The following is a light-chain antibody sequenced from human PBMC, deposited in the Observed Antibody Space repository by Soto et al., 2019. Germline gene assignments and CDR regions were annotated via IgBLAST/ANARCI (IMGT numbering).Light chain of an antibody. V-gene: IGKV3-15*01. CDR2: GAS. J-gene: IGKJ5*01. Sequence: EIVMTQDPATLSPAPGARVTLSCRASESVSNNLAGYQQKAGQAPRLLIYGASTMATGIPARFSGSGSGTDFTLTISRLEPEDFEIYYCQLYGISPHFGQGTRLEIK. CDR1: ESVSNN. CDR3: QLYGISPH.